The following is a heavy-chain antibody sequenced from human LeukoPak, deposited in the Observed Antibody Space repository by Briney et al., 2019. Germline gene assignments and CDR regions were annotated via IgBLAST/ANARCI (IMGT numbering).Heavy chain of an antibody. J-gene: IGHJ6*03. CDR3: ARASDPIPTAGYYYYFMDV. CDR2: INPKSGGT. CDR1: GYTFTGYY. V-gene: IGHV1-2*02. D-gene: IGHD1-1*01. Sequence: GASVKASCKASGYTFTGYYMHWVRQAPGQGLEWMGWINPKSGGTNYAQKFQGRVTMTRDTSVNTAYMELGSLRSDDTAVYYCARASDPIPTAGYYYYFMDVWGKGTTVTVSS.